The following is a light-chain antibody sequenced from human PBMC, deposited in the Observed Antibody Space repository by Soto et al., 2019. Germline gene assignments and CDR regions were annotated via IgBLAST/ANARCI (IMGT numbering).Light chain of an antibody. CDR2: AAS. CDR1: QGMGVY. J-gene: IGKJ4*01. V-gene: IGKV1-27*01. Sequence: DIQMTQSPSSLSASLGDRGTITCRASQGMGVYLAWFHQKPGKVPRLLIYAASALQSGVPSRFSGGGSGTDFTLTINSMQPEDVATDYCQKYNSAPLTFGGGNQVEIK. CDR3: QKYNSAPLT.